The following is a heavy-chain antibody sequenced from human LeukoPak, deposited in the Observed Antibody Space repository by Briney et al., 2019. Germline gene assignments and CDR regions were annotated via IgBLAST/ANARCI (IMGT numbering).Heavy chain of an antibody. J-gene: IGHJ4*02. V-gene: IGHV3-7*04. CDR1: GFTFSSYS. CDR2: IKQDGSES. Sequence: GGSLRLSCAASGFTFSSYSMNWVRQAPGKGLEWVANIKQDGSESHYVDSVKGRFTISRDNAINSLYLQMNGLRAEDTAVYYCARGQYSSTSEPYFDYWGQGTLVTVSS. D-gene: IGHD2-2*01. CDR3: ARGQYSSTSEPYFDY.